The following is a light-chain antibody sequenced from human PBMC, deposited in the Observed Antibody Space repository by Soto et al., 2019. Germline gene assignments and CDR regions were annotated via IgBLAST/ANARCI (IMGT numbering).Light chain of an antibody. J-gene: IGKJ3*01. Sequence: DIQMTQSPSSLSASVGDRVTITCRASQSISTYLNWYQQKPGKAPKLLLFAASTLQSGVPSRFSGSGSGTDFTLTISGLQLEDFVIYYCQQSYSAPFTFGPGTTVDI. V-gene: IGKV1-39*01. CDR3: QQSYSAPFT. CDR2: AAS. CDR1: QSISTY.